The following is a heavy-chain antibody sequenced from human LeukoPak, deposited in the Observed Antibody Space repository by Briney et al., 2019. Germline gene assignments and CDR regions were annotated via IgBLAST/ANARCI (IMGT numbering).Heavy chain of an antibody. V-gene: IGHV4-59*08. Sequence: SQTLSLTCTVSGVSISNYYWGWIRQPPRKGLEWIGYSYYSGTTKYNPSLKSRVTISLDPSKNQFSLELRSVTAAETAVYYCARHPYGGNSDFQHWGQGTQVTVSS. CDR1: GVSISNYY. CDR2: SYYSGTT. CDR3: ARHPYGGNSDFQH. J-gene: IGHJ1*01. D-gene: IGHD4-23*01.